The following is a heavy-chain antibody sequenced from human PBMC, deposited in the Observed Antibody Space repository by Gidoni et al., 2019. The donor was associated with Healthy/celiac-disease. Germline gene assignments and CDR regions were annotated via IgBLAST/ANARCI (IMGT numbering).Heavy chain of an antibody. CDR1: GFTFSSYW. D-gene: IGHD3-22*01. CDR3: ARHNARPWYYYDSSGYYPSDY. Sequence: VESGGGLVQPGGSLRLSCAASGFTFSSYWMSWVRQAPGKGLEWVANIKQDGSEKYYVDSVKGRFTISRDNAKNSLYLQMNSLRAEDTAVYYCARHNARPWYYYDSSGYYPSDYWGQGTLVTVSS. CDR2: IKQDGSEK. J-gene: IGHJ4*02. V-gene: IGHV3-7*01.